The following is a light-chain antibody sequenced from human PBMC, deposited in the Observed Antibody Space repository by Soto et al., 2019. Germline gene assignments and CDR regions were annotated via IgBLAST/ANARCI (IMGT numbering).Light chain of an antibody. V-gene: IGLV2-23*01. CDR1: SSDVGSYKV. CDR3: CSYAGSSTLV. CDR2: EGS. J-gene: IGLJ2*01. Sequence: QSVLTQPPSVSGSPGQSITISCTGTSSDVGSYKVVSWYQQQPGKAPKLMIDEGSKRPSGVSNRFSGSNSGNTAPLTISGLPAEDAADYYCCSYAGSSTLVFGGGTKLTVL.